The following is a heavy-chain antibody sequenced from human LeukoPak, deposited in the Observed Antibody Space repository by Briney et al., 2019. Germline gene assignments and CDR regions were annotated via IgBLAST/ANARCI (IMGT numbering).Heavy chain of an antibody. J-gene: IGHJ4*02. D-gene: IGHD4-17*01. V-gene: IGHV1-3*01. CDR3: ASQRDYGVFVG. Sequence: ASVKVSCKASGYTFTSYAMHWVRQAPGQRLEWMGWINAGNGNTKYSQKFQGRVTITRDTSTSTAYMELRSLRSDDTAVYYCASQRDYGVFVGWGQGTLVTVSS. CDR1: GYTFTSYA. CDR2: INAGNGNT.